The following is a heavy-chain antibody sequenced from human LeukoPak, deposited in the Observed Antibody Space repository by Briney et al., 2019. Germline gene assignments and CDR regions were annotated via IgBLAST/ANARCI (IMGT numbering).Heavy chain of an antibody. Sequence: GESLRISCKGSGYTFTSYWITWVRQMPGKGLEWMGRIDPSDSYTNYSPSFQGHVTISADKSISTAYLQWSSLKASDTAMYYCATVTTIYYYYGMDVWGQGTTVTVSS. CDR3: ATVTTIYYYYGMDV. CDR2: IDPSDSYT. D-gene: IGHD4-17*01. J-gene: IGHJ6*02. V-gene: IGHV5-10-1*01. CDR1: GYTFTSYW.